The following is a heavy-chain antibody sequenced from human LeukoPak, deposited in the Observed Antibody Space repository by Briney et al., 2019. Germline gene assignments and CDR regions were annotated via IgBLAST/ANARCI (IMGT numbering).Heavy chain of an antibody. V-gene: IGHV3-48*03. CDR1: GFTFSSYE. Sequence: GGSLRLSCAASGFTFSSYEMNWVCQAPGKGLEWVSYISSSGSTIYYADSVKGRFTISRDNAKNSLYLQMKSLRAEDTAVYYCARALRMIGDYWGQGTLVTVSS. D-gene: IGHD3-22*01. J-gene: IGHJ4*02. CDR2: ISSSGSTI. CDR3: ARALRMIGDY.